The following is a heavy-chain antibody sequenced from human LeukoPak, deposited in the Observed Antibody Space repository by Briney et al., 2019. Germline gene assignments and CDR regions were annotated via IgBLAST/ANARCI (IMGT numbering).Heavy chain of an antibody. CDR3: ARIDILTGYFNY. Sequence: SETLSLTCTVSGGSISSGGYYWSWIRQPAGKGLEWIGRIYTSGSTNYNPSLKSRVTISVDTSKNQFSLKLSSVTAADTAVYYCARIDILTGYFNYWGQGTLVTVSS. CDR1: GGSISSGGYY. CDR2: IYTSGST. D-gene: IGHD3-9*01. J-gene: IGHJ4*02. V-gene: IGHV4-61*02.